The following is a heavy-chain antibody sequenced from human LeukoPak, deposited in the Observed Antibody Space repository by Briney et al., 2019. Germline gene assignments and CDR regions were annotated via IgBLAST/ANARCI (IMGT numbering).Heavy chain of an antibody. CDR3: ARGGSSLVYFDY. CDR1: GGSISSGSYY. CDR2: IYTSGST. Sequence: PSQTLSLTCTVSGGSISSGSYYWSWIRQPAGKGLEWIGRIYTSGSTSYNPSLKSRVTISVDTSKNQFSLTLSSVTAADTAVYYCARGGSSLVYFDYWGQGTLVTVSS. D-gene: IGHD2-8*02. V-gene: IGHV4-61*02. J-gene: IGHJ4*02.